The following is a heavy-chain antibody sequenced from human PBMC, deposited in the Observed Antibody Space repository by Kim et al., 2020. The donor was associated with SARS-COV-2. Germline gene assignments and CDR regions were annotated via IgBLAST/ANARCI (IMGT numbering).Heavy chain of an antibody. D-gene: IGHD3-3*01. CDR3: TTDPTSLRFLEWLLYRDSWFDH. CDR1: GFTFSNAW. CDR2: IKSKTDGGTT. Sequence: GGSLRLSCAASGFTFSNAWMSWVRQAPGKGLEWVGRIKSKTDGGTTDYAAPVKGRFTISRDDSKNTLYLQMNSLKTEDTAVYYCTTDPTSLRFLEWLLYRDSWFDHGGQGTLVTVSA. V-gene: IGHV3-15*01. J-gene: IGHJ5*02.